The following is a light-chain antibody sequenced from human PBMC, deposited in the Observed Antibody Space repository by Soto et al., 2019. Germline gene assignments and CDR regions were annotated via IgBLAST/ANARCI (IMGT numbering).Light chain of an antibody. CDR2: GNS. CDR1: SSNIGAGYD. V-gene: IGLV1-40*01. CDR3: QSYDSSLSGWRSV. Sequence: QSVLTQPPSVSGAPGQRVTISCTGSSSNIGAGYDVHWYQQLPGTAPKLLIYGNSNRPSGVPDRFSGSKSGTSASLAITGLQAEDEADYYCQSYDSSLSGWRSVFGTGTKLTVL. J-gene: IGLJ1*01.